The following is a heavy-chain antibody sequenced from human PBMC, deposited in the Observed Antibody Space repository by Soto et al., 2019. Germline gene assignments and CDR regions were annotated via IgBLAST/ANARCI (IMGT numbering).Heavy chain of an antibody. D-gene: IGHD1-26*01. V-gene: IGHV3-15*01. J-gene: IGHJ4*02. CDR3: MAAATK. CDR1: GFSLTNAW. CDR2: IKSISSGATT. Sequence: EVQLVESGGGLVKPGGSLRPSCAAFGFSLTNAWMTWVRQAPGKGLEWVGRIKSISSGATTDYAAPVKGRFSISRDDSKNTVYLQMNSLKTDDTAVYYCMAAATKWGQGTLVTVSS.